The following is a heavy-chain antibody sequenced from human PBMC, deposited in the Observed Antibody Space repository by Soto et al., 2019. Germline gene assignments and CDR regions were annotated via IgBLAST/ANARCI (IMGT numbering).Heavy chain of an antibody. D-gene: IGHD6-13*01. Sequence: GASVKVSCKASGYTFTGYYMHCVRQAPGQGLEWVGWINPNSGGTNYAQKFQGRVTMTRDTSISTAYMELSRLRSDDTAVYYCARDRIAAAGYYFDYWGQGTLVTVSS. CDR3: ARDRIAAAGYYFDY. CDR1: GYTFTGYY. J-gene: IGHJ4*02. V-gene: IGHV1-2*02. CDR2: INPNSGGT.